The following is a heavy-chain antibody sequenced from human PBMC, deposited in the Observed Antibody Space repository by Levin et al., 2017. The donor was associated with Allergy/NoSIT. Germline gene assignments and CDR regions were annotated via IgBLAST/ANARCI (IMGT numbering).Heavy chain of an antibody. J-gene: IGHJ4*02. D-gene: IGHD5-18*01. Sequence: GESLKISCAASGFTFSTYAMSWVRQAPGKGLEWVSGVSASGGSTYYADSVKGRFTISRDNSRNTLYLQMNSLRAEDTAIYYGAKDRWGNSPAHFDCWGQGALVTVSS. CDR2: VSASGGST. V-gene: IGHV3-23*01. CDR1: GFTFSTYA. CDR3: AKDRWGNSPAHFDC.